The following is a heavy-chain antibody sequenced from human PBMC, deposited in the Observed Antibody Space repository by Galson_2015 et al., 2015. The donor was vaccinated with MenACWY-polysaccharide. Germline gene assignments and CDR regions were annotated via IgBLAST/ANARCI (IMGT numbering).Heavy chain of an antibody. CDR2: MNPNSGDT. D-gene: IGHD1-26*01. J-gene: IGHJ3*02. V-gene: IGHV1-8*01. Sequence: SVKVSCKASGYTFTSYDINWVRQATGHGLEWMGWMNPNSGDTGYAQKFQGRVTMTRRTSISTAYMELSSLGSEDTAVYYCARGPPYSGSNYEWYAFDIWGQGTMVTVSS. CDR1: GYTFTSYD. CDR3: ARGPPYSGSNYEWYAFDI.